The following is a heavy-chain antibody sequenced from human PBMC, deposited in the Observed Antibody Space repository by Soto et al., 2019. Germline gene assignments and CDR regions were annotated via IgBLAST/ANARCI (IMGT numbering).Heavy chain of an antibody. CDR2: IYYSGST. V-gene: IGHV4-59*08. CDR1: NCSISSYY. CDR3: ARSLKQWLVFQFDY. D-gene: IGHD6-19*01. J-gene: IGHJ4*02. Sequence: SVTLSLTCTISNCSISSYYWSWILQPPGKGLEWIGYIYYSGSTNYNPSLKSRVTISVDTSKNQFSLKLSSVTAADTAVYYCARSLKQWLVFQFDYWSQRDVLTVSS.